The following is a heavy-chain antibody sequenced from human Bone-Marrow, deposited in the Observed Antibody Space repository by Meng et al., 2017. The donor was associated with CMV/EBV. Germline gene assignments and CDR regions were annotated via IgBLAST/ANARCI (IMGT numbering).Heavy chain of an antibody. D-gene: IGHD3-3*01. Sequence: GESLKISCAASGFTFSSYSMNWVRQAPGKGLEWVSYISSSSSTIYYADSVKGRFTISRDNAKNSLYLQMDSLRAEDTAVYYCARSKGFWSGFEDYFDYWGQGTLVTVSS. J-gene: IGHJ4*02. CDR1: GFTFSSYS. V-gene: IGHV3-48*04. CDR3: ARSKGFWSGFEDYFDY. CDR2: ISSSSSTI.